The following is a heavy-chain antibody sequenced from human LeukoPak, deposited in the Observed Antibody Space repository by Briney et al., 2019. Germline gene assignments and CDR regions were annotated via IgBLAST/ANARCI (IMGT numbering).Heavy chain of an antibody. CDR3: ARQSYSGSDGFDY. J-gene: IGHJ4*02. CDR1: GGSFSGYY. CDR2: INHSGST. V-gene: IGHV4-34*01. Sequence: PSETLSLTCAVYGGSFSGYYWSWIRQPPGKGLEWIGEINHSGSTNYNPSLKSRVTISVDTSKNQFSLKLSSVTAADTAVYYCARQSYSGSDGFDYWGQGTLVTVSS. D-gene: IGHD1-26*01.